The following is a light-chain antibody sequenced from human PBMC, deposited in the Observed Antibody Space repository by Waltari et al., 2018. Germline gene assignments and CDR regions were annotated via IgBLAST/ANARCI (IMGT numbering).Light chain of an antibody. V-gene: IGLV7-43*01. CDR1: TGAVTSGYY. Sequence: QTVVTQEPSLTVSPGGTVTLTCASSTGAVTSGYYPNWFQQKPGQAPRALIYSTINKHSGTPARVAGSLLGGKSALTLSGVQPEDEAEYYCLLYYGGAQLWVFGGGTKLTVL. CDR2: STI. J-gene: IGLJ3*02. CDR3: LLYYGGAQLWV.